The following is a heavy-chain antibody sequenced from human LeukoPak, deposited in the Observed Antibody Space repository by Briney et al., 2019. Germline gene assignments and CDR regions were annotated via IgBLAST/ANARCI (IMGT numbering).Heavy chain of an antibody. CDR3: ARIPQRYYDTYFDY. CDR2: INPNSGGT. D-gene: IGHD3-22*01. J-gene: IGHJ4*02. V-gene: IGHV1-2*02. Sequence: GASVKVSCKASGYTFTGYYMHWVRQAPGQGLEWMGWINPNSGGTNYAQKFQGRVTMTRDTSISTAYMELSRLRSDDTAVYYCARIPQRYYDTYFDYWGQGTLVTVSS. CDR1: GYTFTGYY.